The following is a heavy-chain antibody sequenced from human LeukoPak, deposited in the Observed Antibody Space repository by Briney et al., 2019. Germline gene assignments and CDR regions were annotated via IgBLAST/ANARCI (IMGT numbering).Heavy chain of an antibody. Sequence: PSETLSLTCTVSGGSINFYYWSWIRQPPGKGLEWIGYIYYSGSTNYNPSLKSRVTISVDTSKNQFSLKLTSVTAADTAVYYCARSKSGTYGWFDPWGQGTLVTVSS. J-gene: IGHJ5*02. D-gene: IGHD4-17*01. CDR1: GGSINFYY. CDR3: ARSKSGTYGWFDP. V-gene: IGHV4-59*01. CDR2: IYYSGST.